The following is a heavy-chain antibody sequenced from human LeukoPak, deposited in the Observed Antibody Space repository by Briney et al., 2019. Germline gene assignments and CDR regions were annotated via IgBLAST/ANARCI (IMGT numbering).Heavy chain of an antibody. CDR3: ANALSMIRFGGVIAPLDY. CDR1: GFTFTTYA. CDR2: ISGSGGGT. J-gene: IGHJ4*02. Sequence: GGSLRLSCAASGFTFTTYAMSWVRQAPGKGLGWVSLISGSGGGTYYADSVKGRFTISRDNSKNMVYLQVNSLRADDTAVYYCANALSMIRFGGVIAPLDYWGQGTLVTVSS. V-gene: IGHV3-23*01. D-gene: IGHD3-16*02.